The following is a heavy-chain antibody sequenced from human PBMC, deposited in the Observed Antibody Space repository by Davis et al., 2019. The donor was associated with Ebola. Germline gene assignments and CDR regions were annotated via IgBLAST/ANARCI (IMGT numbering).Heavy chain of an antibody. V-gene: IGHV3-48*02. D-gene: IGHD3-9*01. J-gene: IGHJ4*02. CDR3: AREEYDILTAYSLFDY. Sequence: GESLKISCAASGFTFSSYSMNWVRQAPGKGLEWVSYISSSSSTIYYADSVKGRFTISRDNAKNSLYLQMNSLRDEDTAVYYCAREEYDILTAYSLFDYWGQGTLVTVSS. CDR2: ISSSSSTI. CDR1: GFTFSSYS.